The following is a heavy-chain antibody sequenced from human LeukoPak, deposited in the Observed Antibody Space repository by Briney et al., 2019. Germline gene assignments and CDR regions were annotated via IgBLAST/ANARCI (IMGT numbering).Heavy chain of an antibody. Sequence: ASVKVSCTASGYTFTGYYMHWVRQAPGQGLEWMGWINPNSGGTNYAQKFQGRVTMTRDTSISTAYMELSRLRSDDTAVYYCARDLLYYDILTGPDYWGQGTLVTVSS. CDR2: INPNSGGT. CDR3: ARDLLYYDILTGPDY. CDR1: GYTFTGYY. V-gene: IGHV1-2*02. J-gene: IGHJ4*02. D-gene: IGHD3-9*01.